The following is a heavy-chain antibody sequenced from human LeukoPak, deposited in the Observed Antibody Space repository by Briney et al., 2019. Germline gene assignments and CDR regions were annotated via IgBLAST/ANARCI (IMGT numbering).Heavy chain of an antibody. CDR2: IYYSTST. D-gene: IGHD4-11*01. Sequence: PSETLSLTCTVSGGSISSSSYYWSWIRQPPGKELNWIGSIYYSTSTYYTPSLKSLVTISVDTSKNYFSLKLSSVTAADTAVYYCARHGRRGTVTRFDYWGQGTLVTVSS. CDR3: ARHGRRGTVTRFDY. CDR1: GGSISSSSYY. J-gene: IGHJ4*02. V-gene: IGHV4-39*01.